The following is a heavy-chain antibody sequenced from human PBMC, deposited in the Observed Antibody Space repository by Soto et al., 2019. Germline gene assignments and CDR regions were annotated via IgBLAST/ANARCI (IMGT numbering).Heavy chain of an antibody. J-gene: IGHJ4*02. CDR3: ARAYQLTYYFDD. Sequence: SETLSLTCTVSGGSVSSGSYYWSWIRQPPGKGLEWIGYIYYSGSTNYNPSLKSRVTISVDTSKNQFSLKLSSVTAADTAVYHCARAYQLTYYFDDWGPGTPVTVSS. V-gene: IGHV4-61*01. CDR2: IYYSGST. D-gene: IGHD3-9*01. CDR1: GGSVSSGSYY.